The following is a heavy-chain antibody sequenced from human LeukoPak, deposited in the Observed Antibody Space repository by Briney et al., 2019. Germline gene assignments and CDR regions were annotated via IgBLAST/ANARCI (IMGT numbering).Heavy chain of an antibody. CDR1: GFTFSSYE. CDR3: AKLGPEDFDY. V-gene: IGHV3-48*03. CDR2: ISSSGSTI. J-gene: IGHJ4*02. D-gene: IGHD3-3*02. Sequence: GGSLRLSCAASGFTFSSYEMDWARQAPGKGLEWVSYISSSGSTIYYADSVKGRFTISRDNSKNTLYLQMNSLRAEDTDVYYCAKLGPEDFDYWGQGTLVTVSS.